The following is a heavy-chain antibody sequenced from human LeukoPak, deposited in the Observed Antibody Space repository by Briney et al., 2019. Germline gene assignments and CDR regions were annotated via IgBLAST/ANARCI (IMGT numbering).Heavy chain of an antibody. V-gene: IGHV3-11*06. J-gene: IGHJ4*02. CDR2: ISRSSSYT. CDR1: GFTFSDYY. Sequence: PGGSLRLSCAASGFTFSDYYMSWIRQAPGKGLEWVSYISRSSSYTNYADSVKGQFTISRDNAKNSLYLQMNSLRAEDTAVYYCTRGYCSGGSCHFDYWGQGTLVTVSS. D-gene: IGHD2-15*01. CDR3: TRGYCSGGSCHFDY.